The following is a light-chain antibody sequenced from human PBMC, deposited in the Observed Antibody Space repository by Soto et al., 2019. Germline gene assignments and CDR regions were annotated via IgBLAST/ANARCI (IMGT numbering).Light chain of an antibody. CDR1: QSISNW. V-gene: IGKV1-5*01. CDR2: HAS. CDR3: QQYNSYSET. Sequence: DIQMTQSPSTLPASVGDRVTITCRASQSISNWLAWYQQKPVTAPKLLIYHASTLESGVPSRFSGSGSGTEFTLTISSLQPDDFATYYCQQYNSYSETFGQGTKVDI. J-gene: IGKJ1*01.